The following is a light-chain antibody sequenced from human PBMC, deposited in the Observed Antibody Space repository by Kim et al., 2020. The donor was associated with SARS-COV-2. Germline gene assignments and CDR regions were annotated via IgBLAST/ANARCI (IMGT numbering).Light chain of an antibody. V-gene: IGKV2-30*02. CDR2: KVS. J-gene: IGKJ5*01. Sequence: QPASITCGTSVSLRHGDGPTYLNWIHQRPGQSPRRLIYKVSQRDSGVPDRFSGSGSGTDFTLRISRVEADDVGTYHCMQGTHWVSFGQGTRLEIK. CDR3: MQGTHWVS. CDR1: VSLRHGDGPTY.